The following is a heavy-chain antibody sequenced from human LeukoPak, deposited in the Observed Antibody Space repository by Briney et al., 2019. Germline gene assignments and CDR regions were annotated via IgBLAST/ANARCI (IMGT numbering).Heavy chain of an antibody. D-gene: IGHD4-11*01. Sequence: SETLSLTCAVYGGSFSGYYWSWIRQPPGKGLEWIGEINHSGSTNYNPSLKSRVTISVDTSKNQFSLKLSSVTAADTAVYYCARSTVTYCYYYMDVWGKGTTVTVSS. CDR1: GGSFSGYY. J-gene: IGHJ6*03. CDR3: ARSTVTYCYYYMDV. V-gene: IGHV4-34*01. CDR2: INHSGST.